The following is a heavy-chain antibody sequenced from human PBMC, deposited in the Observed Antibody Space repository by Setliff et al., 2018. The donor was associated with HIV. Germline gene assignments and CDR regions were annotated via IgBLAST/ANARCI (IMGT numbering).Heavy chain of an antibody. CDR2: VSASGST. Sequence: SETLSLTCTVSGGSVSSSNYFWNWIRQPAGKGLEWIGHVSASGSTSYNPSLRSRVAISEDTSKNQFSVKLKSVTAADTAVYYCARVLGASAVAFDVWGQGTVVTVSS. D-gene: IGHD2-2*01. V-gene: IGHV4-61*09. CDR1: GGSVSSSNYF. J-gene: IGHJ3*01. CDR3: ARVLGASAVAFDV.